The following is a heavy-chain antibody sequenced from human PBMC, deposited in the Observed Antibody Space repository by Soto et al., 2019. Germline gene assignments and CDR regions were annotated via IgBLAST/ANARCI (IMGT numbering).Heavy chain of an antibody. CDR1: GGSISCGGYY. J-gene: IGHJ4*02. V-gene: IGHV4-31*03. CDR2: IYYSGST. D-gene: IGHD3-3*01. Sequence: SETLSLTCSVAGGSISCGGYYWSWIRQHPGKGLEWIGYIYYSGSTYYNPSLKSRVTISVDTSKNQFSLKLSSVTAADTAVYYCARTYYDFWSGYYTGSYSDYWGQGTLVTVS. CDR3: ARTYYDFWSGYYTGSYSDY.